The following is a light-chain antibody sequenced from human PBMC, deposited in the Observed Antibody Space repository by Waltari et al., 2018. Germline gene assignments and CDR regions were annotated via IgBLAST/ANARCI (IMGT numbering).Light chain of an antibody. V-gene: IGKV2-28*01. CDR1: QSLLHSSGNTF. CDR2: LIS. Sequence: DIVMTQSPLSLSVTPGEPASISCRSSQSLLHSSGNTFLDWYLQKPGQSPQLLIYLISNRASGVPDRFRGSGSGTDFTLKISRVEAEDVGFYFCMQARQTPWTFGQGTKVEIK. CDR3: MQARQTPWT. J-gene: IGKJ1*01.